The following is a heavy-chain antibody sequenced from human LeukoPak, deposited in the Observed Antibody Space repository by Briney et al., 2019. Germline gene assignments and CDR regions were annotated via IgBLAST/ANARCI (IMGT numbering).Heavy chain of an antibody. Sequence: GGSLRLSCAASGFTFSSYAMRWVRQAPGKGLEWVSAISGSGGSTYYADSVKGRFTISRDNSKNTLYLQMNSLRAEDTAVYYCAKDQAIAVAGYFDYWGQGTLVTVSS. CDR3: AKDQAIAVAGYFDY. D-gene: IGHD6-19*01. J-gene: IGHJ4*02. V-gene: IGHV3-23*01. CDR2: ISGSGGST. CDR1: GFTFSSYA.